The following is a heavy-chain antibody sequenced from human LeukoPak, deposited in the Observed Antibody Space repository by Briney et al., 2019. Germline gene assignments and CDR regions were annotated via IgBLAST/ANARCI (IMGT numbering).Heavy chain of an antibody. D-gene: IGHD6-19*01. CDR2: ISSSSSYI. J-gene: IGHJ4*02. CDR1: GFTFSSYS. V-gene: IGHV3-21*04. Sequence: PWGSLRLSCAASGFTFSSYSMNWVRQAPGERLEWVSSISSSSSYIHYADSVKGRFTISRDNSKNTLYLQMKSLRAEDTAVYYCAKASSGWYRDFDYWGQGTLVTVSS. CDR3: AKASSGWYRDFDY.